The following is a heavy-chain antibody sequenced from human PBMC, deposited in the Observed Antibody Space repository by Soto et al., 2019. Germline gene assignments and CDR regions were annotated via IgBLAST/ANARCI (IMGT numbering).Heavy chain of an antibody. CDR3: ARVRAYYDRSVYPRGWFDP. CDR2: IIPIFGTS. J-gene: IGHJ5*02. V-gene: IGHV1-69*13. CDR1: GGTFSSYA. Sequence: SVKVSFKASGGTFSSYAINWVRQTPVQGLEWMGGIIPIFGTSDYARKFQGRVTITADESTSTFYMELSSLKSEDTAVYLCARVRAYYDRSVYPRGWFDPWGQGTLVTVYS. D-gene: IGHD3-22*01.